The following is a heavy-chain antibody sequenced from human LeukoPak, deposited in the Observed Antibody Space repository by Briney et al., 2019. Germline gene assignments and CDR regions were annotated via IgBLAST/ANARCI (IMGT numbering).Heavy chain of an antibody. D-gene: IGHD2-2*01. CDR2: IIPIFGTA. CDR1: GGTFSSYA. Sequence: SVKVSCKASGGTFSSYAISWVRQAPGQGLEWMGGIIPIFGTANYAQKFQGRVTITTDESTSTAYMELSSLRSEDTAVYYCAGGGVYCSSTSCVGNYFDYWGQGTLVTVSS. J-gene: IGHJ4*02. V-gene: IGHV1-69*05. CDR3: AGGGVYCSSTSCVGNYFDY.